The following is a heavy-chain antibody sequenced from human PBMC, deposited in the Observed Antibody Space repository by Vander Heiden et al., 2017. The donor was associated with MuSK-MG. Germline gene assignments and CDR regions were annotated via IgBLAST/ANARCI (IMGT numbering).Heavy chain of an antibody. CDR3: ARKYYDILTGPSGMDV. Sequence: QVHLVQSGAAVKKPGSPVKLSCQASGYTFPSYGISGVRQAPGQGLEWMGWISAYNGNTNYEQKLQGRVTMTTDTSTSTAYMELRRLRSDDTAVYYCARKYYDILTGPSGMDVWGQGTTVTVSS. J-gene: IGHJ6*02. D-gene: IGHD3-9*01. CDR1: GYTFPSYG. V-gene: IGHV1-18*04. CDR2: ISAYNGNT.